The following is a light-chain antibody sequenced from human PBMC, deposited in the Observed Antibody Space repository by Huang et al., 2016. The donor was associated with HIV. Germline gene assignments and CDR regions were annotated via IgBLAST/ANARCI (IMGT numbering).Light chain of an antibody. Sequence: EIVLTQSPATLSVSPGETATLSCRTSQSVSSNVAWDQQKSGQAPRLLIYGAPTRATGNPASLSGSGSGTEFTLTISSLQSEDFAVYFFQQYNNWPPTFGRGTRLEIK. CDR3: QQYNNWPPT. CDR2: GAP. V-gene: IGKV3-15*01. CDR1: QSVSSN. J-gene: IGKJ5*01.